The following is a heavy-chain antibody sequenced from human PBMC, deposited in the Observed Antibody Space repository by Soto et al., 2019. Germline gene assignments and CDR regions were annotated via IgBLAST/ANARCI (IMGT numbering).Heavy chain of an antibody. CDR3: ARARGSSGYYYVYYYYVMDV. Sequence: SETLSLTCTVSGGSISSGGYYWSWIRQHPGKGLEWIGYIYYSGSTYYNPSLKSRVTISVDTSKNQFSLKLSSVTAAETAVYYCARARGSSGYYYVYYYYVMDVWGQGTTVTVSS. CDR2: IYYSGST. J-gene: IGHJ6*02. D-gene: IGHD3-22*01. V-gene: IGHV4-31*03. CDR1: GGSISSGGYY.